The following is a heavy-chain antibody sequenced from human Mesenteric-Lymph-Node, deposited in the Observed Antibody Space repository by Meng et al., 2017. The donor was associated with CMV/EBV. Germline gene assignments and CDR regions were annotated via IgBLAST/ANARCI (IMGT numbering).Heavy chain of an antibody. Sequence: GGSLRLSCAASGFTFSSYGMHWVRQAPGKGLEWVAFIRFDGSNTYYGDSVKGRFTISRDNSKNTLYPQMISLRGEDTAVYYCAKDPHSSQYYYYGLDVWGQGTTVTVSS. CDR3: AKDPHSSQYYYYGLDV. D-gene: IGHD6-13*01. J-gene: IGHJ6*02. CDR1: GFTFSSYG. CDR2: IRFDGSNT. V-gene: IGHV3-30*02.